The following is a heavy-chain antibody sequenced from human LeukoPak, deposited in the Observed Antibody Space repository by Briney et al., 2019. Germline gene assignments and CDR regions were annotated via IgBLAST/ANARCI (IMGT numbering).Heavy chain of an antibody. J-gene: IGHJ3*02. CDR2: ISPDGTDK. D-gene: IGHD3-10*01. CDR1: GFTFSAFG. V-gene: IGHV3-30*18. CDR3: AKRPASGSYVGAFDI. Sequence: GGSLSLFCAASGFTFSAFGMHWVRQAPGKGLEWVALISPDGTDKFYIDSVKGRFTISRDNSKNTLYLQMSSLRAEDTAVYYCAKRPASGSYVGAFDIWGQGTMVTVSS.